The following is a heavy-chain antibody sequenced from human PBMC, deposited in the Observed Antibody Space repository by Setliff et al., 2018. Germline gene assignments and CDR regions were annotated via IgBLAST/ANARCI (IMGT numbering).Heavy chain of an antibody. Sequence: ASVKVSCKTSGYTFTTYAISWMRQAHGPGLEWMGWINTNTGNPSYAQDFTGRFVFSLDTSGSTAYLQINSLEAEDTAVYYCAGGPRWYDSSGYYFRTDNWGQGTLVTVSS. D-gene: IGHD3-22*01. CDR3: AGGPRWYDSSGYYFRTDN. J-gene: IGHJ4*02. V-gene: IGHV7-4-1*02. CDR1: GYTFTTYA. CDR2: INTNTGNP.